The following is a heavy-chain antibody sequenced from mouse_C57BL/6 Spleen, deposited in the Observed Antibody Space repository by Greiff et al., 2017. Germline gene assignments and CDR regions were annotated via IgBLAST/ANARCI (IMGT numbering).Heavy chain of an antibody. CDR1: GYTFTSYW. Sequence: VQLQQPGAELVKPGASVKLSCKASGYTFTSYWMHWVKQRPGQGLEWIGMIHPNSGSTNYNGKFKSKATLTVDKSSSTAYMQLSSLTSEDSAVYYCARITTVVDWYFDVWGTGTTVTVSS. V-gene: IGHV1-64*01. CDR3: ARITTVVDWYFDV. CDR2: IHPNSGST. D-gene: IGHD1-1*01. J-gene: IGHJ1*03.